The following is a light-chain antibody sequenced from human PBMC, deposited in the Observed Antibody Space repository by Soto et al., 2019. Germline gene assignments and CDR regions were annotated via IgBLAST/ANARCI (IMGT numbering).Light chain of an antibody. CDR1: SSDVGGYNY. CDR3: SSSTTSSTLV. V-gene: IGLV2-14*01. CDR2: EVN. J-gene: IGLJ1*01. Sequence: QSALTQPASVSGSPGQSITISCTGTSSDVGGYNYVSWYQQRPGKAPKLMIYEVNNRPSGISNRFSGSKSGNTASLTISGLQAEDEADYYCSSSTTSSTLVFGTGTTLTVL.